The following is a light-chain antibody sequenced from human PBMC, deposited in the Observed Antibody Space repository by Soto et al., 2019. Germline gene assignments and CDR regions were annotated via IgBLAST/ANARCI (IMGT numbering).Light chain of an antibody. Sequence: EIVLTQSPGTLSLSPGERATLSCRASQSVSSSYLACYQQKPGQAPRLLIYGASSRATGLPDRFSGSGSGTEFNLTISRLEPEAFAVYYCQQYGRSPTTFDQGTKGAIK. J-gene: IGKJ1*01. CDR3: QQYGRSPTT. CDR1: QSVSSSY. CDR2: GAS. V-gene: IGKV3-20*01.